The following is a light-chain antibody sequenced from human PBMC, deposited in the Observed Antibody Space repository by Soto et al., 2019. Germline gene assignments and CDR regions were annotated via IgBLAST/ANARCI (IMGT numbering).Light chain of an antibody. J-gene: IGLJ2*01. CDR3: SSYTGSTNLV. V-gene: IGLV2-8*01. CDR2: EVS. Sequence: QSALTQPPSASGSPGQSVTISCTGTSNDVGGYKYVSWYQQHPGKAPKLMIYEVSKRPSGVPDRFSGSRSGNTASLTVSGLQAEDEDDYYCSSYTGSTNLVFGGGTKLTVL. CDR1: SNDVGGYKY.